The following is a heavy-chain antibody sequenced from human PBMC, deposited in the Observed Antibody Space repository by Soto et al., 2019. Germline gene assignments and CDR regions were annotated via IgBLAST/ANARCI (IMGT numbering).Heavy chain of an antibody. CDR1: GYTFTSYG. D-gene: IGHD3-22*01. V-gene: IGHV1-18*01. Sequence: QVQLVQSGAEVKKPGASVKVSCKASGYTFTSYGISWVRQAPGQGLEWMGWISAYNGNTNYAQKLQGRVTMTTDTSTSTDYMERRSRRADDTAVYYCATHYYASSGYPYYFDYWGQGTLVTVSS. CDR3: ATHYYASSGYPYYFDY. CDR2: ISAYNGNT. J-gene: IGHJ4*02.